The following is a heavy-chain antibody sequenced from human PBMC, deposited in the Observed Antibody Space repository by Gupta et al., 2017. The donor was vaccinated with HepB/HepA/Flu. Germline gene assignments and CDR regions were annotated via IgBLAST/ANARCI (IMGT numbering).Heavy chain of an antibody. J-gene: IGHJ4*02. Sequence: QVPLQQWGAGLLKPSETLSLTCAVYGGSFSGYYWSWIRQPPGKGLEWIGEINHSGSTNYNPSLKSRVTISVDTSKNQFSLKLSSVTAADTAGYYCARGDIVVVPAAIYGRLYDYWGQGTLVTGSS. V-gene: IGHV4-34*01. CDR2: INHSGST. CDR3: ARGDIVVVPAAIYGRLYDY. D-gene: IGHD2-2*01. CDR1: GGSFSGYY.